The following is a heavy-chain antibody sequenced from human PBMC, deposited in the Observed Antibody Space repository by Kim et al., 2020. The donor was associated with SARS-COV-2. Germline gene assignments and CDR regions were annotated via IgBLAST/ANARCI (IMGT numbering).Heavy chain of an antibody. CDR3: AAAPGYRPLRLDD. CDR2: IYHSGST. D-gene: IGHD6-13*01. J-gene: IGHJ4*02. V-gene: IGHV4-4*02. Sequence: SETLSLTCAVSGGSVSSTNWWTWVRQPPGKGLEWIGGIYHSGSTNYNPSLMSRVTISVDKSKNQFSLQLSSVTAADTAVYYCAAAPGYRPLRLDDWGQGTLVTVSS. CDR1: GGSVSSTNW.